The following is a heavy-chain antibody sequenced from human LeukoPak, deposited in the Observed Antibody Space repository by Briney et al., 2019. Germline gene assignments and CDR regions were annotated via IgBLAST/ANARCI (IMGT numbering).Heavy chain of an antibody. CDR3: ARHSSSWYSFDY. V-gene: IGHV5-51*01. CDR1: GYCFTSYW. Sequence: GASLQISCKGSGYCFTSYWIGWVRQLPGKGLEWMGIIYPGDSDTRYSPSFQGQVTISADKSISTAYLQWSSLKASDTAMYYCARHSSSWYSFDYWGQGTLVTVSS. J-gene: IGHJ4*02. D-gene: IGHD6-13*01. CDR2: IYPGDSDT.